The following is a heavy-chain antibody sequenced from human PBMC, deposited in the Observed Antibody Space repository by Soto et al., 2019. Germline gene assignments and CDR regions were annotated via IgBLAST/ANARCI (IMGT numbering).Heavy chain of an antibody. D-gene: IGHD2-15*01. J-gene: IGHJ5*02. CDR1: GYTFTSYD. V-gene: IGHV1-8*01. Sequence: VQLVQSGAEVKKPGASVKVSCKASGYTFTSYDINWVRQATGQGLEWMGWMNPNSGNTGYAQKFQGRVTMTRNTSISTAYMELSSLRSEDTAVYYCARAPDRIVVVVAATCNWFDPWGQGTLVTVSS. CDR3: ARAPDRIVVVVAATCNWFDP. CDR2: MNPNSGNT.